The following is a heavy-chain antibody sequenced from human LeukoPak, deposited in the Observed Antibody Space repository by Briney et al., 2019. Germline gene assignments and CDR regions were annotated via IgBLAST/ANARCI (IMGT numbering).Heavy chain of an antibody. Sequence: GESMKISCQGSGYSFTSYWIGWVRQMPGKGLEWMGINYPGDSDTRYSQSFQGQVNISADKSISAAYLQWSSLKASDTAMYYCARNRITMVRGVYYYYGVDVWGQGTTVTVSS. CDR2: NYPGDSDT. J-gene: IGHJ6*02. V-gene: IGHV5-51*01. CDR3: ARNRITMVRGVYYYYGVDV. CDR1: GYSFTSYW. D-gene: IGHD3-10*01.